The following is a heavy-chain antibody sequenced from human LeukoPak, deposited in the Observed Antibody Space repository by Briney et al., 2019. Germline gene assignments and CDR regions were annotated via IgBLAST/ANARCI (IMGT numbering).Heavy chain of an antibody. CDR2: INQDGSEK. CDR3: ARERDGRFFDY. D-gene: IGHD5-24*01. CDR1: GLTYRIYW. Sequence: QPGGSLRLSCAVTGLTYRIYWMSWVRQAPGEGLEWVANINQDGSEKYFVDYVKGRFTISRDNAKNSLQLQMNTLRAEDTTVYYCARERDGRFFDYWGQGTLVTVSS. V-gene: IGHV3-7*01. J-gene: IGHJ4*02.